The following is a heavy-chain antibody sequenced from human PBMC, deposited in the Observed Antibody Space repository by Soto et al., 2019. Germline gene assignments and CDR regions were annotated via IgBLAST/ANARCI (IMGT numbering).Heavy chain of an antibody. CDR3: ARDMLAGGMDV. CDR1: GFTFSDYY. CDR2: ISSSGSTI. V-gene: IGHV3-11*01. J-gene: IGHJ6*02. Sequence: VGSLRLSCAASGFTFSDYYVSWIRQAPGKGLEWVSYISSSGSTIYYADSVKGRFTISRDNAKNSLYLQMNSLRAEDTAVYYCARDMLAGGMDVWGQGTTVTVSS. D-gene: IGHD2-8*01.